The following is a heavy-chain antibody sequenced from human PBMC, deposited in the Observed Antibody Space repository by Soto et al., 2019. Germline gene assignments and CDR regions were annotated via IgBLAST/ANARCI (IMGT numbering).Heavy chain of an antibody. J-gene: IGHJ4*02. V-gene: IGHV4-59*01. Sequence: SGPLSLTRPDCRLSIRSYYWSWIRQPPGKGLEWIGYIYYSGSTNYNPSLKSRVTISVDTSKNQFSLKLSSVTAADTAVYYCARSDGRYWGQGTLVTVS. CDR3: ARSDGRY. CDR1: RLSIRSYY. CDR2: IYYSGST.